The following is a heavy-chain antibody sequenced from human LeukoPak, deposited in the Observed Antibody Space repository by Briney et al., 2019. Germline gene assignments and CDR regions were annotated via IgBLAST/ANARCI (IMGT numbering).Heavy chain of an antibody. CDR1: GYTFTSYG. CDR3: ARVHDFWSGYHPGYWFDP. V-gene: IGHV1-18*01. Sequence: ASVKVSCKASGYTFTSYGISWVRQAPGQGLEWMGWISAYNGNTNYAQKLQGRVTMTTDTSTRTAYMELRSLRSDDTAVYYCARVHDFWSGYHPGYWFDPWGQGTLVTVSS. J-gene: IGHJ5*02. D-gene: IGHD3-3*01. CDR2: ISAYNGNT.